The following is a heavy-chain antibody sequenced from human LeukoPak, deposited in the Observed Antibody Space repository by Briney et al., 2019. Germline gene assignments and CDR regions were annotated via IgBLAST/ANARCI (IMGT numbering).Heavy chain of an antibody. V-gene: IGHV1-58*02. CDR1: GFTFTRSA. CDR2: IVVGSGNT. CDR3: AAANEWELLNWFDP. D-gene: IGHD1-26*01. Sequence: GTSVKVSCKASGFTFTRSAMQWVRQARGQRLEWIGWIVVGSGNTNYAQKFQERVTITRDMSTSTAYMELSSLRSEDTAVYYCAAANEWELLNWFDPWGQGTLVTVSS. J-gene: IGHJ5*02.